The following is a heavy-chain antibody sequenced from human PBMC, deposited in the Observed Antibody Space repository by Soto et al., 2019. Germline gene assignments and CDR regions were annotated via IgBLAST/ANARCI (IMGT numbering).Heavy chain of an antibody. Sequence: PGESLKISCKGSGYSFTSYWIAWVRQMPGKGLEWMGIIYPGDSDTRYSPSFQGQVTISADKSISIAYLQWSSLKASDTATYYCARPTQQYVLGYFDYWGQGTLVTVSS. CDR1: GYSFTSYW. CDR3: ARPTQQYVLGYFDY. J-gene: IGHJ4*02. D-gene: IGHD6-6*01. CDR2: IYPGDSDT. V-gene: IGHV5-51*01.